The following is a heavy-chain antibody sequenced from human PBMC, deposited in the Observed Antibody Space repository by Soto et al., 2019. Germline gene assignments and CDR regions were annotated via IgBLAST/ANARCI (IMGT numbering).Heavy chain of an antibody. CDR3: ARDRPADY. Sequence: QVQLLQSGAEVKKPGASVKVSCKASGFTFTAYYVHWVRQAPGQGLEWMGWMNPNTGDTYYAQKFQGRVSMTRDTSISTAYMELRGLTSEDTALYFCARDRPADYWGQGTLVTVSS. CDR1: GFTFTAYY. V-gene: IGHV1-2*02. CDR2: MNPNTGDT. J-gene: IGHJ4*02.